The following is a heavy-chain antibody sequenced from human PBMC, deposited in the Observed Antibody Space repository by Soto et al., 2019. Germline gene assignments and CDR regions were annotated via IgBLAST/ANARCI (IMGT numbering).Heavy chain of an antibody. CDR1: GYTFTSYY. CDR2: MNPNSGNT. V-gene: IGHV1-8*02. Sequence: PGPSVKVSCKASGYTFTSYYVHWVRQAPGQGLEWMGWMNPNSGNTGYAQKFQGRVSMTRNTSITTAYLELSSLRSDDTAIYYCARMATSGTLNWFDPWGQGTLVTVSS. CDR3: ARMATSGTLNWFDP. J-gene: IGHJ5*02.